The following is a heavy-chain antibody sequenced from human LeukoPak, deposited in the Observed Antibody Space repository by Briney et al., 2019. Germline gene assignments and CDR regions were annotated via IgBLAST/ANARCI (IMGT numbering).Heavy chain of an antibody. V-gene: IGHV4-39*01. J-gene: IGHJ4*02. CDR3: ARLPAGTWYFDY. Sequence: SETLSLTCTVSGGSISSTSYYWGWIHQPPGKGLEWVAMIYYSGSTYYNPSLKSRVSISVDTSKNQVSLKVSSVTATDTAVYYCARLPAGTWYFDYWGQGTLVTVSS. D-gene: IGHD6-13*01. CDR2: IYYSGST. CDR1: GGSISSTSYY.